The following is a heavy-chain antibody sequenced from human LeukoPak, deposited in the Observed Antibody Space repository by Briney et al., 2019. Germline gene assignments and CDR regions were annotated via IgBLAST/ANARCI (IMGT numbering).Heavy chain of an antibody. D-gene: IGHD3-10*01. CDR3: ARHQVDYYGSGSYPYLPPYYYYGMDV. CDR2: IYYSGST. Sequence: SETLSLTCTVSGGSISSSSYYWGWIRQPAGKGLEWIGSIYYSGSTYYNPSLKSRVTISVDTSKNQFSLKLSSVTAADTAVYYCARHQVDYYGSGSYPYLPPYYYYGMDVWGQGTMVTVSS. V-gene: IGHV4-39*01. CDR1: GGSISSSSYY. J-gene: IGHJ6*02.